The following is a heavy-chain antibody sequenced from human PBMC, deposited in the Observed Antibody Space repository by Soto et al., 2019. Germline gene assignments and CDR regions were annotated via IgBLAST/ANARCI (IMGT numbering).Heavy chain of an antibody. J-gene: IGHJ4*02. CDR3: VRGPYNYNSRYFDY. CDR2: INHSGIT. V-gene: IGHV4-34*01. CDR1: GGSFSGYF. D-gene: IGHD1-1*01. Sequence: SETLSLTCTVSGGSFSGYFWTWIRQPPGKGLEWLAEINHSGITNYNPSVESRVSLSVDTSKNQFSLRLYSVTAADTAVYYCVRGPYNYNSRYFDYWGQGTLVTVSS.